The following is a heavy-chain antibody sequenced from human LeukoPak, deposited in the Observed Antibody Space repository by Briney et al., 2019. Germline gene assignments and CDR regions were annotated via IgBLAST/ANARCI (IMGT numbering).Heavy chain of an antibody. CDR1: GFTFSSYG. Sequence: PGGSLRLSCAASGFTFSSYGMHWVRQAPGKGLEWVAVISYDGSNKYYADSVKGRFTISRDNSKNTLYLQMNSLRAEDTAVYYCAKDVFSAVVPAAPLDYWGQGTLVTVSS. V-gene: IGHV3-30*18. CDR2: ISYDGSNK. CDR3: AKDVFSAVVPAAPLDY. D-gene: IGHD2-2*01. J-gene: IGHJ4*02.